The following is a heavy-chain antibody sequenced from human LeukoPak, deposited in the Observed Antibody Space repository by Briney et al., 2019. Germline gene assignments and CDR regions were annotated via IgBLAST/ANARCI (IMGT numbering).Heavy chain of an antibody. V-gene: IGHV1-2*02. CDR1: GYTFTCYY. J-gene: IGHJ5*02. CDR3: ARDEYYASGSPRENWFDP. CDR2: INPNSGGT. Sequence: GASVKVSCKASGYTFTCYYMHWVRHAPGQGLGWMGWINPNSGGTNYAQKFQGRVTMTRDTSISTAYMELSRLRSDDTAVYYCARDEYYASGSPRENWFDPWGQGALVTVSS. D-gene: IGHD3-10*01.